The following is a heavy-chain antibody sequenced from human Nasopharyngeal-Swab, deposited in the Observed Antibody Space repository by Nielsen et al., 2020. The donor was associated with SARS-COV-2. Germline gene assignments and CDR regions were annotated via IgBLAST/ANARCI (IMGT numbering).Heavy chain of an antibody. CDR1: GFTFSSYS. D-gene: IGHD2-2*01. V-gene: IGHV3-48*01. J-gene: IGHJ3*02. CDR2: ISSSSSTI. CDR3: ASGYCSSTSCFDAFDI. Sequence: GGSLRLSCAASGFTFSSYSMNWVRQAPGKGLEWVSYISSSSSTIYYADSVKGRFTISRDNAKNSLYLQMNSLRAEDTAVYYCASGYCSSTSCFDAFDIWGQGTMVTVSS.